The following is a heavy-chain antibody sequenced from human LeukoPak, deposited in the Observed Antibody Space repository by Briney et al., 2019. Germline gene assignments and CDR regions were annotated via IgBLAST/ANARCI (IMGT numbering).Heavy chain of an antibody. J-gene: IGHJ6*03. CDR2: ISSSSLYI. CDR1: GFTFVSYS. Sequence: GGSLRLSCAASGFTFVSYSMNWVRQAPGKGLEWVSSISSSSLYIYYADSVKGRFTISRDNARNSLYLQMNSLRAEDTAVYYCARDPYSGTYGDTYYYYMDVWGKGTTVTISS. CDR3: ARDPYSGTYGDTYYYYMDV. V-gene: IGHV3-21*01. D-gene: IGHD1-26*01.